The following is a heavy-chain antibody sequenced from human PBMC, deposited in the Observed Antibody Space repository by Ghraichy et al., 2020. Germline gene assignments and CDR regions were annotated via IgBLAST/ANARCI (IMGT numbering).Heavy chain of an antibody. CDR3: AKRADSSDWYGQDY. CDR2: ISGSGDNT. CDR1: GFTFSNYA. D-gene: IGHD6-19*01. V-gene: IGHV3-23*01. J-gene: IGHJ4*02. Sequence: GGSLRLSCAASGFTFSNYAMNWVRQAPGKELEWVSVISGSGDNTYYADSVKGRFTISRDNSKNTLYLQMNSLRAEDTAVYYCAKRADSSDWYGQDYWGQGTLVTVSS.